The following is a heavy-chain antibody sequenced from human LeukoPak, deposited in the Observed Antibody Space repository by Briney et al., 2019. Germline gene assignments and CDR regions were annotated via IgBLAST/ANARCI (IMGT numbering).Heavy chain of an antibody. Sequence: PSETLSLTCAVYGGSFSGYYWSWIRQPPGKGLEWIGEINHSGSTNYNPSLKSRVTISVDTSKNQFSLKLSSVTAADTAVYYCASNRIAAAGFNYYYYYYGMDVWGQGTTVTVSS. CDR2: INHSGST. J-gene: IGHJ6*02. CDR1: GGSFSGYY. CDR3: ASNRIAAAGFNYYYYYYGMDV. V-gene: IGHV4-34*01. D-gene: IGHD6-13*01.